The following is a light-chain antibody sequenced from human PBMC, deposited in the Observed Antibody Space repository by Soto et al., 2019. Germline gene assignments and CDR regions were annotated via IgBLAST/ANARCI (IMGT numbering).Light chain of an antibody. CDR1: QSVSSSY. CDR2: GAS. J-gene: IGKJ1*01. V-gene: IGKV3-15*01. CDR3: QQYNNWPRT. Sequence: EIVLTQSPGTLSLSTGERATLSCRASQSVSSSYLAWYQQKPGQPPRLLIYGASTRATGIPARFSGSGSGTEFTLTISSLQSEDFAVYYCQQYNNWPRTFGQGTKVDIK.